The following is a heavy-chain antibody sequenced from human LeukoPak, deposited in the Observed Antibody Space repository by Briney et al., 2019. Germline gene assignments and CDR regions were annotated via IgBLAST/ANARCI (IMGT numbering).Heavy chain of an antibody. CDR1: GYSFTSYW. D-gene: IGHD1-26*01. J-gene: IGHJ5*02. V-gene: IGHV5-51*01. CDR2: IYPGDSDT. CDR3: ARRRGAKLNWFDP. Sequence: GESLQISCKGSGYSFTSYWIGWVRPMTGKGLGWMGIIYPGDSDTRYSPSFQGQVTISADKSISTAYLQWSSLKASDTAMYYCARRRGAKLNWFDPWGQGTLVTVSS.